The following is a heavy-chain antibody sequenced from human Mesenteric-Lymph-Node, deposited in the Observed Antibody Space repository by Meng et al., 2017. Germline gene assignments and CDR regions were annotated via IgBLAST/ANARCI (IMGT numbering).Heavy chain of an antibody. J-gene: IGHJ6*02. CDR3: AKGGYHYYGSGSYGMDV. CDR1: GFTFDDYA. D-gene: IGHD3-10*01. CDR2: ISWNSGSI. V-gene: IGHV3-9*03. Sequence: SLKISCAASGFTFDDYAMHWVRQAPGKGLEWVSGISWNSGSIGYADSVKGRFTISRDNAKNSLYLQMNSLRAEDMALYYCAKGGYHYYGSGSYGMDVWGQGTTVTVSS.